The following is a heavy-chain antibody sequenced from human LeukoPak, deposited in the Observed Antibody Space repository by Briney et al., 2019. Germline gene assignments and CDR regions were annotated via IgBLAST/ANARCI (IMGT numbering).Heavy chain of an antibody. CDR1: GGSFSGYY. J-gene: IGHJ5*02. Sequence: PSETLSLTCAVYGGSFSGYYWSWIRQPPGKGLEWIGEINHSGSTNYNPSLKSRVTISVDTSKNQFSLKLSSVTAADTAVYYCARGIAASVIYWFDPWGQGTLVTVSS. CDR3: ARGIAASVIYWFDP. CDR2: INHSGST. V-gene: IGHV4-34*01. D-gene: IGHD6-13*01.